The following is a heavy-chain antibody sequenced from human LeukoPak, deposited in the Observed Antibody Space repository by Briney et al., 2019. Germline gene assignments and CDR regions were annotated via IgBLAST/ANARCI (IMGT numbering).Heavy chain of an antibody. CDR3: ARELERTVSAFDI. CDR2: INWNGGST. Sequence: GGSLRLSCAASGFTFDDYCMSWVRQAPGKGLEWVGGINWNGGSTDYADSVRGLLTISRDNAKNSLYLQMNSLRAEDAALYYCARELERTVSAFDIWGQGTMVTVSS. J-gene: IGHJ3*02. V-gene: IGHV3-20*04. D-gene: IGHD1-1*01. CDR1: GFTFDDYC.